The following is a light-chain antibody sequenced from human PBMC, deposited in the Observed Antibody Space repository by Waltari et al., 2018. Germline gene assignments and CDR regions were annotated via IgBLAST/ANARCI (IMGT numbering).Light chain of an antibody. CDR1: SSDVGGYNY. J-gene: IGLJ3*02. V-gene: IGLV2-14*01. Sequence: QSALTQSASVSGSPGQSITISCTGTSSDVGGYNYVSWYQQHPGKAPKLMIYDVSKRPSGVSNRCSGSKSGNTASLTISGLQAEDEADYYCSSYTSSSTWVFGGGTKLTVL. CDR3: SSYTSSSTWV. CDR2: DVS.